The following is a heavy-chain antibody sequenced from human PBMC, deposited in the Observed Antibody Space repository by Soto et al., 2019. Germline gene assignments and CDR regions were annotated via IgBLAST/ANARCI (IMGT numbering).Heavy chain of an antibody. CDR3: ARADHPSSYDFWSDPGPS. Sequence: GGSLRLSCAASGFTFSSYWMSWVRQAPGKGLEWVANIKQDGSEKYYVDSVKGRFTISRDNAKNSLYLQMNSLRAEDTAVYYCARADHPSSYDFWSDPGPSWGQGTLVTVSS. CDR1: GFTFSSYW. D-gene: IGHD3-3*01. V-gene: IGHV3-7*01. CDR2: IKQDGSEK. J-gene: IGHJ4*02.